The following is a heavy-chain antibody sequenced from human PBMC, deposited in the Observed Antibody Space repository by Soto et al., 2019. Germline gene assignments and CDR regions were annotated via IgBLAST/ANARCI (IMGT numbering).Heavy chain of an antibody. CDR2: INSDGSSI. V-gene: IGHV3-74*01. J-gene: IGHJ4*02. D-gene: IGHD2-2*02. CDR1: GFTLSSYW. Sequence: VGSLRLSCAASGFTLSSYWMHWVRQAPGKGLVWVSRINSDGSSINYADSVKGRFTISRDNAKNTLFLQMDSLRAEDTAVYYCARAGGQYCTTTSCYTYFDYWGQGILVTVSS. CDR3: ARAGGQYCTTTSCYTYFDY.